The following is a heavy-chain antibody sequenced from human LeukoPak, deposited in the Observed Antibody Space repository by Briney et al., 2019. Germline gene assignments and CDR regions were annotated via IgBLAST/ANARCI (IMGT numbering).Heavy chain of an antibody. Sequence: PSQTLSLTCTVSGGSISSGSYYWSWIRQPAGKGLEWIGRIYSSGSTNYNPSLKSRVTISLDTSKNQFSLKLSSVTAADTAVYYCAGSYYYASGSYPDNWFDPWGQGTLVTVSS. V-gene: IGHV4-61*02. CDR2: IYSSGST. CDR1: GGSISSGSYY. J-gene: IGHJ5*02. CDR3: AGSYYYASGSYPDNWFDP. D-gene: IGHD3-10*01.